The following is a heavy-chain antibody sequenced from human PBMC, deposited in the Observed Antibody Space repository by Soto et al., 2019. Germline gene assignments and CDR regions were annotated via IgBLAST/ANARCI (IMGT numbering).Heavy chain of an antibody. CDR3: ARGCSRTSCYQNAEDFQH. CDR1: GVPFSSDT. V-gene: IGHV1-69*02. CDR2: IIPILGIA. Sequence: CGKASGVPFSSDTTSWVRQAPLPGLGWRGRIIPILGIANYAQKLQGRVTITADKSTSTAYMELSSLRSEDTAVYYCARGCSRTSCYQNAEDFQHWGQGTLVAVS. J-gene: IGHJ1*01. D-gene: IGHD2-2*01.